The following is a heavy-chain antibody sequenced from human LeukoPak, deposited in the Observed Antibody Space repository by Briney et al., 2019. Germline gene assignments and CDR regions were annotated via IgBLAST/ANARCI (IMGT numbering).Heavy chain of an antibody. CDR1: GGTFSSYA. J-gene: IGHJ6*03. CDR2: IIPIFGTA. Sequence: GASVKVSCKASGGTFSSYAISWVRQAPGQGLEWMGGIIPIFGTANYAQKFQGRVTITADKSTSTAYMELSSLRSEDTAVYYCAREDCSSTSCMDVWGKGTTVTISS. V-gene: IGHV1-69*06. D-gene: IGHD2-2*01. CDR3: AREDCSSTSCMDV.